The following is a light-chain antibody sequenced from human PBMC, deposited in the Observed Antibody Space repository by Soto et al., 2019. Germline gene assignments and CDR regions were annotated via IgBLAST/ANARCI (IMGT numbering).Light chain of an antibody. Sequence: QSALTQPPSASGAPGQSVTISCTGTSSDVGGYNYVSWYQQHPGKAPKLMIYEVSKRPSGVPDRFSGSKSGNTASLTVSGLQAEDEAEYYCSSYAGSNNRVFGTGTKLTVI. V-gene: IGLV2-8*01. J-gene: IGLJ1*01. CDR2: EVS. CDR3: SSYAGSNNRV. CDR1: SSDVGGYNY.